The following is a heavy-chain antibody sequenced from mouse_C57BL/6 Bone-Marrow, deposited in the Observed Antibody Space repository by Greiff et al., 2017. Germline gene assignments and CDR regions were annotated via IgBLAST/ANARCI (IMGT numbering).Heavy chain of an antibody. CDR3: ASASNYGGYYVDY. CDR2: FHPESDGS. CDR1: GYTFTTYS. Sequence: VQLQQSGAELVKPGASVKLSCKASGYTFTTYSIEWVKQNPGQSLEWIGNFHPESDGSKYNEKFKGKATLTVEKSSSTVYLELSRITSAASAVYYCASASNYGGYYVDYWGQGTTLTVSS. V-gene: IGHV1-47*01. D-gene: IGHD2-5*01. J-gene: IGHJ2*01.